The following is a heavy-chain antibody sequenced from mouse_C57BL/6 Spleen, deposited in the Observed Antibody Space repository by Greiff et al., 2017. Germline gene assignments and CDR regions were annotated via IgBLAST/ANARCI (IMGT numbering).Heavy chain of an antibody. Sequence: EVKLMESEGGLVQPGSSMKLSCTASGFTFSDYYMAWVRQVPEKGLEWVANINYDGSSTYYLDSLKSRFIISRDNAKNILYLQMSSLKSEDTATYYCARGQGPYAMDYWGQGTSVTVSS. CDR2: INYDGSST. CDR3: ARGQGPYAMDY. J-gene: IGHJ4*01. V-gene: IGHV5-16*01. CDR1: GFTFSDYY.